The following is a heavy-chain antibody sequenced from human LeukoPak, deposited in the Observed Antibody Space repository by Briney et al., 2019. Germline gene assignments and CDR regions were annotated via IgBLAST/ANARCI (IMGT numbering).Heavy chain of an antibody. CDR3: ARDSPLSTMVRGGD. CDR2: IYYSGST. Sequence: PSETLSLTCTVSGGSISSGGYYWSWIRQHPGKGLEWIGYIYYSGSTYYNPSLKSRVTISVDTSKNQFSLKLSSVTAADTAVYYCARDSPLSTMVRGGDWGQGTLVTVSS. D-gene: IGHD3-10*01. J-gene: IGHJ4*02. CDR1: GGSISSGGYY. V-gene: IGHV4-31*03.